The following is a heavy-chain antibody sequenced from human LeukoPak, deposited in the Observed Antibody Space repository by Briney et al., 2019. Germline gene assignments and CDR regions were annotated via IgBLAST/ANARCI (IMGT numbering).Heavy chain of an antibody. CDR1: GFTFDNYG. CDR2: IHWNGGRT. D-gene: IGHD3-10*01. CDR3: ARELRGLDY. Sequence: PGGSLRLSCAASGFTFDNYGINWVRQAPGKGLEWVSRIHWNGGRTGYADSVKGRFTISRDNAKNSLYLQMNSLRAEDTAVYYCARELRGLDYWGQGTLVTVSS. V-gene: IGHV3-20*04. J-gene: IGHJ4*02.